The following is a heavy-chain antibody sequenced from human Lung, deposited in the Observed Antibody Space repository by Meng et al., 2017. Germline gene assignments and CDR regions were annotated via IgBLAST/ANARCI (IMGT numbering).Heavy chain of an antibody. J-gene: IGHJ4*02. CDR1: GYNFPDYY. V-gene: IGHV1-2*06. D-gene: IGHD6-13*01. Sequence: GQAVQSGAEVKKPGASVKVSCKPSGYNFPDYYIHWVRQAPGQGLEWMGRIDPKNGDTHYAQKFQGRVTMTGDTSISTAYMDLSGLRSDDTAVYYCARDEDISAAGKLFGDYWGQGTLVTASS. CDR3: ARDEDISAAGKLFGDY. CDR2: IDPKNGDT.